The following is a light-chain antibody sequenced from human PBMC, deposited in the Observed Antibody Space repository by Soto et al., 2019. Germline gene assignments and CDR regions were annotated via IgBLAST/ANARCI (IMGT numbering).Light chain of an antibody. J-gene: IGLJ1*01. Sequence: QSLLRQPPSVSGAPVQRVTISCTGSSANIWASYNVYWYQQLPGTSPKLLIYGKNNRPSGFPARFYGSKSGTSASLAIAGLQDEDEGDYYFQPYDSRLXGYAFGMGTKVXV. CDR2: GKN. V-gene: IGLV1-40*01. CDR3: QPYDSRLXGYA. CDR1: SANIWASYN.